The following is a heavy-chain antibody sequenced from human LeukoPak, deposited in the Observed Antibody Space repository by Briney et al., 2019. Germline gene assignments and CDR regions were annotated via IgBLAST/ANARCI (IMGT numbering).Heavy chain of an antibody. CDR3: ARGTGSGYSGYDYAFDI. CDR1: GGSISSGGYY. D-gene: IGHD5-12*01. Sequence: SETLSLTCTVSGGSISSGGYYWSWIRQHPGKGLEWIGYIYYSGSTYYNPSLKSRVTISVDTSKNLFSLKLSSVTAVDTAVYYCARGTGSGYSGYDYAFDIWGQGTMVTVSS. J-gene: IGHJ3*02. V-gene: IGHV4-31*03. CDR2: IYYSGST.